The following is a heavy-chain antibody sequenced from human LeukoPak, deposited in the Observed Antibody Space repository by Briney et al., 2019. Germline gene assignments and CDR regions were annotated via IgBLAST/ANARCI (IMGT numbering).Heavy chain of an antibody. D-gene: IGHD2-21*02. CDR1: GFTLTSSPVG. V-gene: IGHV2-5*02. CDR3: AHRRDYNGDWDGGLFDF. J-gene: IGHJ4*02. CDR2: AYWDDDN. Sequence: SGPTLMKPSAPLTLTFSFSGFTLTSSPVGGGWIRQPPGKALEWLGFAYWDDDNRYNPSLKSRHTVTKDTSKNQVVLTITNMGPVDTGTYHCAHRRDYNGDWDGGLFDFWGQGILVTVSS.